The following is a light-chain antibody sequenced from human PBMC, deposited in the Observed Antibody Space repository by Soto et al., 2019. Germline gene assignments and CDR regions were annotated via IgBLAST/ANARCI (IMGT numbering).Light chain of an antibody. CDR1: QSVNTN. Sequence: EIVMTQSPTTLSVSPGERATLSCRASQSVNTNLAWYQQKPGQAPRLLIFGASTRATAFPARFSGSGSGTEFTLTISSLQSEDSGVYYCQQYSNWPPTFGPGTKVELK. CDR2: GAS. J-gene: IGKJ1*01. V-gene: IGKV3-15*01. CDR3: QQYSNWPPT.